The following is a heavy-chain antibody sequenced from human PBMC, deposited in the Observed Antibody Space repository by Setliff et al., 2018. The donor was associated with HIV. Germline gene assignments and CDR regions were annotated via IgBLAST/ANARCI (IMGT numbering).Heavy chain of an antibody. D-gene: IGHD5-12*01. CDR1: GYSISSGCY. Sequence: SETLSLTCAVSGYSISSGCYWGWIRQPPGKGLEWIGSMYHTGSTYYSPSLNSRFTISVDTSKNQFSLKLRSVTAADTAVYYCARQPLYNDYDWRSYYFDYWGQGSLGTVS. V-gene: IGHV4-38-2*01. CDR2: MYHTGST. J-gene: IGHJ4*02. CDR3: ARQPLYNDYDWRSYYFDY.